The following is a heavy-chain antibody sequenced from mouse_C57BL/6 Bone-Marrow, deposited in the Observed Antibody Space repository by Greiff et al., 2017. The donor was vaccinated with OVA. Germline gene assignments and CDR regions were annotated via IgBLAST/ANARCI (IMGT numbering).Heavy chain of an antibody. CDR1: GYTFTSYW. Sequence: QVQLKQPGAELVKPGASVKLSCKASGYTFTSYWMHWVKQRPGQGLEWIGMIHPNSGSTNYNEKFKSKATLTVDKSSSTAYMQLSSLTSEDSAVYYCARGGSSYVLFDYWGQGTTLTVSS. D-gene: IGHD1-1*01. J-gene: IGHJ2*01. CDR2: IHPNSGST. V-gene: IGHV1-64*01. CDR3: ARGGSSYVLFDY.